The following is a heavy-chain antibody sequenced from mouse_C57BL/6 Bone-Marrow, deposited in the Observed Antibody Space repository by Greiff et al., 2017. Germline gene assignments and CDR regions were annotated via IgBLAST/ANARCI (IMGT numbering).Heavy chain of an antibody. V-gene: IGHV1-64*01. CDR1: GYTFTSYW. CDR3: ARGWLLRFDY. Sequence: QVQLQQPGAELVKPGASVTLSCKASGYTFTSYWMHWVKQRPGQGLEWIGMIHPNRGSTNYNEKFKSKATLTVDKSSSTAYMQLSSLTSEDSAVYYCARGWLLRFDYWGQGTTLTVSS. J-gene: IGHJ2*01. D-gene: IGHD2-3*01. CDR2: IHPNRGST.